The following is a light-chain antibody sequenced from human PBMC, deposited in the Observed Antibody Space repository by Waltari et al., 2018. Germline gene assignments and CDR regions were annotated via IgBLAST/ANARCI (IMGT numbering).Light chain of an antibody. V-gene: IGKV4-1*01. CDR1: QSVLHSSGNENN. Sequence: DIVMTQSPDSLAVSLGETGTSNCKSSQSVLHSSGNENNLTWYQQKPRQPPKLRLDSASPREVGVPDRFSGSVSGTDFTLTIISLQAEDVAVYYCQQFHSTPLTFGQGTKVEVK. CDR2: SAS. J-gene: IGKJ1*01. CDR3: QQFHSTPLT.